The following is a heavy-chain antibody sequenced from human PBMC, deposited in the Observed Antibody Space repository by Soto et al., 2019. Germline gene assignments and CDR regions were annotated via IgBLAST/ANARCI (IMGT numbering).Heavy chain of an antibody. Sequence: VQLLESGGGLVQPGGSLRVSCAASGFTFSSYAMHWVRQAPGKGLEWVAVISYDGSNKYYADSVKGRFTISRDNSKNTLYLQMNSLRAEDTAVYYCARGVKWFGELLSPDFDYWGQGTLVTVSS. CDR3: ARGVKWFGELLSPDFDY. V-gene: IGHV3-30-3*01. D-gene: IGHD3-10*01. J-gene: IGHJ4*02. CDR2: ISYDGSNK. CDR1: GFTFSSYA.